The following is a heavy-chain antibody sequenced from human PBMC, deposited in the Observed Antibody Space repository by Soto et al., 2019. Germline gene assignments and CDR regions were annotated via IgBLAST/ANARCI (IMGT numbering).Heavy chain of an antibody. D-gene: IGHD1-1*01. V-gene: IGHV3-33*01. CDR1: GFTFNSFG. CDR3: ARTGLQTVQAPSYYYGLDV. J-gene: IGHJ6*02. Sequence: QVQLVESGGGVVQPGTSLRLSCEASGFTFNSFGMHWVRQAPGKGLEWVAMIWHDGTNKYYVDSVKGRFTISRDNSKDTMYLQMNNLGAEDTAVYYCARTGLQTVQAPSYYYGLDVWGQGTTVTVSS. CDR2: IWHDGTNK.